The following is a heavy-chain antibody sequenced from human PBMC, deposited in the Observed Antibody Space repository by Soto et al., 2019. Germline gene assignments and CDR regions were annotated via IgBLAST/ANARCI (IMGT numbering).Heavy chain of an antibody. V-gene: IGHV3-7*01. Sequence: EVQLVESGGGLVQPGGSLRLSCAASGFSFSSYWMSWVRQAPGKGLEWVANILLDGSEKNYVDSVKGRFTISRDNANNALSLQVNSRRADDTAVYYCARSRGYRIGPFGYWCQGNLVTGSS. D-gene: IGHD6-19*01. CDR2: ILLDGSEK. CDR1: GFSFSSYW. J-gene: IGHJ4*02. CDR3: ARSRGYRIGPFGY.